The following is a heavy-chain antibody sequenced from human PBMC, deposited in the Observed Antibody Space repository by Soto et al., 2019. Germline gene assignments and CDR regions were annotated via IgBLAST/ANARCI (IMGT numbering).Heavy chain of an antibody. V-gene: IGHV1-24*01. J-gene: IGHJ5*02. CDR1: GYTLTELS. Sequence: ASVKVSCKVSGYTLTELSMHWVRQAPGKGLEWMGGFDPEDGETIYAQKFQGRVTVTEDTSTDTAYMELSSLRSEDTAVYYCATLTLGYCSGGSCYSSGWFDPWGQGTLVTVSS. CDR2: FDPEDGET. CDR3: ATLTLGYCSGGSCYSSGWFDP. D-gene: IGHD2-15*01.